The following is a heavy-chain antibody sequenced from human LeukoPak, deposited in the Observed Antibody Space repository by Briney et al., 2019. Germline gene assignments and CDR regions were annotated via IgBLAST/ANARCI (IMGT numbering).Heavy chain of an antibody. D-gene: IGHD1-1*01. Sequence: SETLSLTCTVSGGSISSGYYWGWIRQPPGKGLEWIGNMYHSGSTFYNPSLKSRVTISVDTSKNQFSLKLSSVTAADTAVYYCARRIGTSYFDYWGQGTLVTVSS. V-gene: IGHV4-38-2*02. CDR3: ARRIGTSYFDY. J-gene: IGHJ4*02. CDR2: MYHSGST. CDR1: GGSISSGYY.